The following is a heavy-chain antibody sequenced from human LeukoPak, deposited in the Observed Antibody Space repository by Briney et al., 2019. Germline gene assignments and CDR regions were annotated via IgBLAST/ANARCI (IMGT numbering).Heavy chain of an antibody. CDR1: GFSFGSYA. Sequence: GGSLRLSCAASGFSFGSYAMHWVRQAPGKGLEWVAVTWYDGSERYYADSVKGRFTISRDNSKNTLYLQMNSLRAEDTAVYYCARDYCGGDCYGLDYWGQGALVTASS. J-gene: IGHJ4*02. CDR3: ARDYCGGDCYGLDY. V-gene: IGHV3-33*01. CDR2: TWYDGSER. D-gene: IGHD2-21*02.